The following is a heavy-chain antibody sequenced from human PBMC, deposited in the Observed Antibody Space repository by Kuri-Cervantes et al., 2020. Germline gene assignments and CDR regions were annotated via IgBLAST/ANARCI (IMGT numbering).Heavy chain of an antibody. D-gene: IGHD2-8*01. V-gene: IGHV3-30*14. CDR1: GXXFSSYA. CDR3: XXXPRGXNAXXXDYYMDV. Sequence: GGSLRXXXAXSGXXFSSYAMXWVRQAPGKGLEWVAVISYDGSXXXYADSVXGXFTISRHNSKNTLFLQMNGLRTEDAAXYYCXXXPRGXNAXXXDYYMDVWGKGTTVTVSS. CDR2: ISYDGSXX. J-gene: IGHJ6*03.